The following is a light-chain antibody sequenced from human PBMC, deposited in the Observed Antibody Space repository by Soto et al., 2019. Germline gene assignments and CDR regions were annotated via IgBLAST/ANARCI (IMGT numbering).Light chain of an antibody. CDR2: DAS. J-gene: IGKJ2*01. CDR1: QSVSSY. V-gene: IGKV3-11*01. Sequence: EIVLTQSPATLSLSPGERATLSCRASQSVSSYLAWYQQKPGQAPRLLIYDASNRATGIPARFSGSGSGTDFTLTISTLEPEDFAVYYCQQRSNWPPYTFGHRTKLDIK. CDR3: QQRSNWPPYT.